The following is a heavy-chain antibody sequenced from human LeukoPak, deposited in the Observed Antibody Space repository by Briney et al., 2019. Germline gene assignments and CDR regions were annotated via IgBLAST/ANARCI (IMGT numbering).Heavy chain of an antibody. J-gene: IGHJ6*03. V-gene: IGHV3-30*04. Sequence: GGSLRLSCAASGFSLSSYAMHWVRQAPGKGLEWVSFISYDGSKKYYADSVKGRFTISRDNSKNTLYLQMNSLRAEDTAVYYCAKDLAVLRSVEAFYMDVWGKGTTVTISS. CDR3: AKDLAVLRSVEAFYMDV. CDR1: GFSLSSYA. D-gene: IGHD6-19*01. CDR2: ISYDGSKK.